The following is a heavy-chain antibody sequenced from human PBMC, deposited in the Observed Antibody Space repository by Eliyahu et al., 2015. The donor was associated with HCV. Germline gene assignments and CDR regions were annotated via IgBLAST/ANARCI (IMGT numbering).Heavy chain of an antibody. D-gene: IGHD1-7*01. CDR3: ARGTLTWMDV. Sequence: QVQLVQSGAEVKEPGASVKVXCKASGXAFTDYYIHXLRQAPGQGXXWVGRINPNSGGTNYAQTFQDRVAMTRDTSVSTAYMDLSSLRSDDTAVYYCARGTLTWMDVWGHGTAVTVSS. CDR1: GXAFTDYY. V-gene: IGHV1-2*06. J-gene: IGHJ6*02. CDR2: INPNSGGT.